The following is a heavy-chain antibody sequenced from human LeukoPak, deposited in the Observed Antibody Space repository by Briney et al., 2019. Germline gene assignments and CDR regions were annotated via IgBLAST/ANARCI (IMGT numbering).Heavy chain of an antibody. D-gene: IGHD4-17*01. Sequence: GGSLRLSCEGSGIPFRAFFMNWVRLGPGKGLEGVANKNEYGNDKRYVDSVKGRFTTSRDNAKNSLYLQMNSLRAEDTAVYYCARDTGRYGDYLPGLDYWGQGTLVAVSS. J-gene: IGHJ4*02. CDR1: GIPFRAFF. CDR3: ARDTGRYGDYLPGLDY. CDR2: KNEYGNDK. V-gene: IGHV3-7*01.